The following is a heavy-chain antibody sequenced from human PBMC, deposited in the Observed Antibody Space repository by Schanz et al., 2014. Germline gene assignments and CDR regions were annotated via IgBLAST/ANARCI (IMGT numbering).Heavy chain of an antibody. CDR3: ARARYTGYDCSGY. CDR1: GDTFTRYH. CDR2: ISPSSGGT. Sequence: QVQLVQSGAEVKKPGASVKVSCKASGDTFTRYHMHWVRQAPGQGLEWMGRISPSSGGTNYAQNFQGRVTLTSDTSISTAFMELSGLTSDDTATYFCARARYTGYDCSGYWGQGTLLIVSS. J-gene: IGHJ4*02. D-gene: IGHD5-12*01. V-gene: IGHV1-2*06.